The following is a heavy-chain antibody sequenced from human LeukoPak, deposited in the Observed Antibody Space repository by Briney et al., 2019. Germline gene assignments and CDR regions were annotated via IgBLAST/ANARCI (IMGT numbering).Heavy chain of an antibody. Sequence: SETLSLTCAVYGGSFSCYYWSWIRQPPGKGLEWIGEINHSGSTNYNPSLKSRVTISVDTSKNQFSLKLSSVTAADTAVYYCARGRSTMVRGVFSYYYYYGMDVWGQGTTVTVSS. D-gene: IGHD3-10*01. V-gene: IGHV4-34*01. CDR2: INHSGST. J-gene: IGHJ6*02. CDR1: GGSFSCYY. CDR3: ARGRSTMVRGVFSYYYYYGMDV.